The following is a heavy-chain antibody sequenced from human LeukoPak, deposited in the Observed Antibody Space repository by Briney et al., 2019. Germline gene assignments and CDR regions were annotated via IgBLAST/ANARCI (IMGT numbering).Heavy chain of an antibody. Sequence: ASVKVSCKASGYTFTGYYMHWVRQAPGQGLEWMGWINPNSGSTNYAQKFQGRVTMTRDTSISTAYMELSRLRSDDTAVYYCARDQGRGVVGTTNYWGQGTLVTVSS. V-gene: IGHV1-2*02. CDR3: ARDQGRGVVGTTNY. CDR2: INPNSGST. J-gene: IGHJ4*02. D-gene: IGHD1-26*01. CDR1: GYTFTGYY.